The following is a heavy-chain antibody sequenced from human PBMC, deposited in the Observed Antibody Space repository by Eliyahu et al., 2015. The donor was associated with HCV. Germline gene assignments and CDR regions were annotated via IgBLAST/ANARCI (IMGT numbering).Heavy chain of an antibody. Sequence: QVQLQQWGAGLLKPSETLSLTCAVYGGSFXGSYWAWIRQPPGKGLEWIGEINHSGSTNYNPSLKSRVTISVDTSKNQFSLKLSSVTAADTAVYYCASRRSTAYYYYYGMDVWGQGTTVTVSS. CDR1: GGSFXGSY. D-gene: IGHD1-26*01. CDR2: INHSGST. V-gene: IGHV4-34*01. CDR3: ASRRSTAYYYYYGMDV. J-gene: IGHJ6*02.